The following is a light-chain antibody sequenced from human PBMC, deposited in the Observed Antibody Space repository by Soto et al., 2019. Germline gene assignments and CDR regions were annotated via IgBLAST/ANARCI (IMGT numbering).Light chain of an antibody. CDR1: QSVRSTH. Sequence: IVLTQSPCTLSLSPGERSTLSCISSQSVRSTHLAWYQLKPGQAPRLFIYGASSRATGIPDRFSGSGSGTDFTLTISRLEPEDFAVYICQQYGTSPRTFGHGTRLEIK. V-gene: IGKV3-20*01. J-gene: IGKJ5*01. CDR3: QQYGTSPRT. CDR2: GAS.